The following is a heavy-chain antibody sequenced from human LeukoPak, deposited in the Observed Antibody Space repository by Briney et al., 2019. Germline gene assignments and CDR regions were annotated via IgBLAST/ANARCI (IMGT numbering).Heavy chain of an antibody. CDR2: IYYSGST. D-gene: IGHD2-15*01. CDR1: GGSISSGGYY. J-gene: IGHJ4*02. V-gene: IGHV4-31*03. CDR3: ARVQVSWSRYPYYFDY. Sequence: SQALSLTCTVSGGSISSGGYYWSWIRQHPGKGLEWIGYIYYSGSTYYSPSLKSRVTISVDTSKNQFSLKLSSVTAADTAVYYCARVQVSWSRYPYYFDYWGQGTLVTVSS.